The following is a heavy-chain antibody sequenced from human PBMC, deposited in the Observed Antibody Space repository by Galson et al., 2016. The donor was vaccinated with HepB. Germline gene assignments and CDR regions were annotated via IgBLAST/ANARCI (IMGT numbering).Heavy chain of an antibody. CDR1: HASISSRSYY. Sequence: SETLSLTCTVSHASISSRSYYWGWIRQSPGKGLEWIGSVAYRGSSYSNPSLKRRLTISVDTSKNQVSLRLTSVTATDSAVYYCVRHNAEWKVQPIVPGPYFDYWGQGTLVNVSP. V-gene: IGHV4-39*01. CDR2: VAYRGSS. CDR3: VRHNAEWKVQPIVPGPYFDY. J-gene: IGHJ4*02. D-gene: IGHD1-1*01.